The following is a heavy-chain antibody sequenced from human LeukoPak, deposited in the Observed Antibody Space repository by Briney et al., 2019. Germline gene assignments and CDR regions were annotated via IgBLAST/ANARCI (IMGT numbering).Heavy chain of an antibody. Sequence: GGSLRLSCAASGFTFSNYGMSWVRQAPGKGLEWVSAISGSGGSTYYANSVKGRFTISRDNYKSTLYLQMSSLRAEDTAVYYCAKGRDSYAILDYWGQGTLVTVSS. CDR1: GFTFSNYG. D-gene: IGHD2-8*01. V-gene: IGHV3-23*01. CDR3: AKGRDSYAILDY. CDR2: ISGSGGST. J-gene: IGHJ4*02.